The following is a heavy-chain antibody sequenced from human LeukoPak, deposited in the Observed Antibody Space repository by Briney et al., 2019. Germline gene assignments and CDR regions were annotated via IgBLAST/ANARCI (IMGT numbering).Heavy chain of an antibody. J-gene: IGHJ4*02. CDR3: AKGYFDGSGYWFDF. CDR1: GFTFSSYW. CDR2: IQYDGSLT. V-gene: IGHV3-30*02. D-gene: IGHD3-22*01. Sequence: PGGSLRLSCAASGFTFSSYWMSWVRQAPGEGLEWVALIQYDGSLTYYSDSVKGRFTISRDNSKNTLYLQMNSLRPEDTAVYYCAKGYFDGSGYWFDFWGQGTLVPVSS.